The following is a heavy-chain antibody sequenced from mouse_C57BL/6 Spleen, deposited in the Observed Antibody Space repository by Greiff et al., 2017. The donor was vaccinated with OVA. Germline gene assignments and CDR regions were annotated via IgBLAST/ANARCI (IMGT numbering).Heavy chain of an antibody. CDR3: ASLHPPDY. CDR2: ICPRSGTT. CDR1: GYTFTSYG. D-gene: IGHD2-10*01. Sequence: QVQLQQSGAELARPGASVKLSCKASGYTFTSYGISWVKQRPGQGLEWIGEICPRSGTTYYNEKFKGKATLTADKSPSTAYMELRSLTAYDSAVYFCASLHPPDYWGQGTTLTVSS. V-gene: IGHV1-81*01. J-gene: IGHJ2*01.